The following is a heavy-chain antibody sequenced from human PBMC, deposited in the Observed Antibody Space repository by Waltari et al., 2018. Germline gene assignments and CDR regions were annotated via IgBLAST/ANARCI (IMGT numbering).Heavy chain of an antibody. CDR1: GGSIRSRSDY. V-gene: IGHV4-39*01. D-gene: IGHD4-17*01. Sequence: QLQLQESGPGLVKPSETLSLTCPVPGGSIRSRSDYWGWTRQPPGNGLEWFGSIYYSGSTYYNPSLKSRVTIFVDTSKNQFSLKLSSVTAADTAVYYCARLYGDNDADFDYWGQGTLVTVSS. CDR3: ARLYGDNDADFDY. CDR2: IYYSGST. J-gene: IGHJ4*02.